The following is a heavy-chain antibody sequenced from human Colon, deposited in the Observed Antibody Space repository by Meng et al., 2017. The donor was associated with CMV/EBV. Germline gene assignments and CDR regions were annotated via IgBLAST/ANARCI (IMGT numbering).Heavy chain of an antibody. Sequence: GESLKISCAASGFTFRTHNMNWVRQAPGKGLEWVSSISSGSTYIYYADSVKGRFTISRDNAKNILYLQMNSLRAEDTAVYYCLRSPSSVVHWFDPWGQGTLVTVSS. J-gene: IGHJ5*02. V-gene: IGHV3-21*01. CDR2: ISSGSTYI. CDR3: LRSPSSVVHWFDP. D-gene: IGHD6-6*01. CDR1: GFTFRTHN.